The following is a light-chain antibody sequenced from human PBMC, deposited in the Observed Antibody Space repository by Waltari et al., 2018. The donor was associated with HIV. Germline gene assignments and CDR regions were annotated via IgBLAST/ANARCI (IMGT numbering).Light chain of an antibody. CDR1: SVASTG. CDR3: QVWDTSSDHPAF. J-gene: IGLJ2*01. Sequence: SYVLTQPPSVSVAPGQTAQISCWGQSVASTGVQCSQQKPGQAPILVIYDYTDRPTGIPERFSGSSSGNTATLTVTMVEAGDEADYYCQVWDTSSDHPAFFGGGTKLTVV. CDR2: DYT. V-gene: IGLV3-21*02.